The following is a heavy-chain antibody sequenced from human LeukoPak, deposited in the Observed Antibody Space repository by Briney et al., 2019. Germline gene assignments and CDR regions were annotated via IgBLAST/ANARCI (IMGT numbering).Heavy chain of an antibody. CDR3: ERGDSSSWSNYFDP. CDR1: GGSISSYY. Sequence: ASETLSLTCTVSGGSISSYYWIWLRQLPGKGLEGIGSIYHTGSTSYYPSLKCRVTISIDTSKNKFSLKLRSVTAADTAVYYCERGDSSSWSNYFDPWGQGTLVTVSS. CDR2: IYHTGST. V-gene: IGHV4-38-2*02. D-gene: IGHD6-13*01. J-gene: IGHJ5*02.